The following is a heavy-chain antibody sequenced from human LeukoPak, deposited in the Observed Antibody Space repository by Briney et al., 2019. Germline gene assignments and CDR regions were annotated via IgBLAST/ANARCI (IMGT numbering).Heavy chain of an antibody. Sequence: SETLSLTCTVSGVSITDYYWSWIRQPPGKGLEWFAYIFHTGDTRYNPSLKSRITISLDTSKNQFSLKLNSVTAADTAVYYCARHPLRGGFDYWGQGTLVTVSS. CDR3: ARHPLRGGFDY. J-gene: IGHJ4*02. CDR2: IFHTGDT. CDR1: GVSITDYY. V-gene: IGHV4-59*08.